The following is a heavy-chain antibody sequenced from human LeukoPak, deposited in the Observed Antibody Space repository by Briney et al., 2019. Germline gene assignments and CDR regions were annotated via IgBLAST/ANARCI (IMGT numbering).Heavy chain of an antibody. CDR1: GGSISSGDYY. D-gene: IGHD3-22*01. Sequence: SETLSLTCTVSGGSISSGDYYWSWIRQPPGKGLEWIAYMYYSGSTNYNPSLKSRVTMSADTSKSQLSLKLSSVTAADTAVYYCARPYYYDSRIDPWGQGILVTVSS. J-gene: IGHJ5*02. CDR2: MYYSGST. CDR3: ARPYYYDSRIDP. V-gene: IGHV4-30-4*01.